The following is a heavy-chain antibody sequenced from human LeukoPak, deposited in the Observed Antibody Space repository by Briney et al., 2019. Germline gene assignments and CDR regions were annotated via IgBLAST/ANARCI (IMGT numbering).Heavy chain of an antibody. D-gene: IGHD3-22*01. J-gene: IGHJ1*01. V-gene: IGHV3-43*02. CDR3: AKGARSGIVVPFQH. Sequence: PGGSLRLSCAASGFTFDDYAMRWVRQAPGKGLEWVSLISGDGGSTYYADSVKGRFTISRDNSKNSLYLQMNSLRTEDTALYYCAKGARSGIVVPFQHWGQGTLVTVSS. CDR1: GFTFDDYA. CDR2: ISGDGGST.